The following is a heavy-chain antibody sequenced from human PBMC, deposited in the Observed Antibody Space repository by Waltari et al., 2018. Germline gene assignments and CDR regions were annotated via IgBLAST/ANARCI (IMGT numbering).Heavy chain of an antibody. D-gene: IGHD2-21*01. Sequence: QVQLVQSGAEVKKPGASVKISCKTSEYTFTSSYIHWVRQAPGQGLEWMGIINPCGGSTIYAQKFQGRGTMTRDTATSTVYMELSSLRSEDTAVYYCALDTGALWMDVWGQGTTVTVSS. CDR2: INPCGGST. CDR3: ALDTGALWMDV. J-gene: IGHJ6*02. CDR1: EYTFTSSY. V-gene: IGHV1-46*01.